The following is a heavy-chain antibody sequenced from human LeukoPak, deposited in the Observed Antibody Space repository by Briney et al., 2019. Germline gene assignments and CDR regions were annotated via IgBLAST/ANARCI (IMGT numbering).Heavy chain of an antibody. V-gene: IGHV3-30*03. CDR2: ISYDGTNK. J-gene: IGHJ4*02. Sequence: GGSLRLSCAASGFTFSSYWMSWVRQAPGKGLEWVAVISYDGTNKYYADSVKGRFTISRDNAKNTLYLQMNSLRAEDTAVYYCLRDLNWSLDQWGQGTLVTVSS. CDR1: GFTFSSYW. D-gene: IGHD1-20*01. CDR3: LRDLNWSLDQ.